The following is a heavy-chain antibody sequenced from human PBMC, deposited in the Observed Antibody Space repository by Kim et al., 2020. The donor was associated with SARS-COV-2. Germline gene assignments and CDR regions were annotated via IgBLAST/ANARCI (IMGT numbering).Heavy chain of an antibody. Sequence: GGSLRLSCAASGFTFTNVWLSWVRQAPGKGLEWVGRIRSKAAGGQADYAAPVKGRFTISRDASKNTLYLQMNGMRAEDTDFYHCTTDYERIGGLCDGETCYPAALWGQGTPVTVSS. J-gene: IGHJ4*02. CDR2: IRSKAAGGQA. CDR1: GFTFTNVW. V-gene: IGHV3-15*01. CDR3: TTDYERIGGLCDGETCYPAAL. D-gene: IGHD2-21*01.